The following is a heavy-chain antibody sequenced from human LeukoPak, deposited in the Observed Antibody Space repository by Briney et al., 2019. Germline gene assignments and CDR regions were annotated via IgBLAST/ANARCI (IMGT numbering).Heavy chain of an antibody. CDR2: IYYSGST. CDR1: GGSISSYY. Sequence: PSETLSLTCTVSGGSISSYYWSWIRQPPGKGLEWIGYIYYSGSTNYNPSLKSRVTISVDTSKNQFSLKLSSVTAADTAVYYCARDRGYDILTGYYDVGLDYWGQGTLVTVSS. V-gene: IGHV4-59*01. CDR3: ARDRGYDILTGYYDVGLDY. D-gene: IGHD3-9*01. J-gene: IGHJ4*02.